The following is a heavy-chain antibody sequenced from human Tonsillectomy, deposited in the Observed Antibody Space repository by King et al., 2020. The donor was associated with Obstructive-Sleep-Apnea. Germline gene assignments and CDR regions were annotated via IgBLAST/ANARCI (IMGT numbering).Heavy chain of an antibody. J-gene: IGHJ4*02. CDR1: GYTLIELS. D-gene: IGHD4-17*01. Sequence: VQLVQSGAEVKKPGASVKVSCKVSGYTLIELSMHWVRQAPGKGLEWMGGFDPEDGETIYAQKFQGRVTVTEDTSTNTAYMELSSLRSEDTAVYYCATLPLYGDFLDYWGQRTLVTVSS. CDR3: ATLPLYGDFLDY. V-gene: IGHV1-24*01. CDR2: FDPEDGET.